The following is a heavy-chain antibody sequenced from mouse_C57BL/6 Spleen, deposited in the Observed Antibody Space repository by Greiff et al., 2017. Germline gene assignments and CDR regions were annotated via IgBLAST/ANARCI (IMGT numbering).Heavy chain of an antibody. Sequence: VQLKESGAELVKPGASVKLSCTASGFNIKDYYMHWVKQRTEQGLEWIGRIDPEDGETKYAPKFQGKATITADTSSNTAYLQLSSLTSEDTAVYFCARSSITTVVADYWGQGTTLTVSS. CDR1: GFNIKDYY. CDR2: IDPEDGET. CDR3: ARSSITTVVADY. V-gene: IGHV14-2*01. D-gene: IGHD1-1*01. J-gene: IGHJ2*01.